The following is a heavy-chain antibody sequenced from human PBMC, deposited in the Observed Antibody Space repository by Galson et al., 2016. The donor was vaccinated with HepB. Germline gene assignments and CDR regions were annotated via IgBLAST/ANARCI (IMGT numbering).Heavy chain of an antibody. V-gene: IGHV3-30*03. J-gene: IGHJ6*02. Sequence: SLRLSCAASGFIFSNFGMHWVRQAPGKGLEWVAAISYDGNNKYYADSVKGRFTISRDNSKNTLYLQMNSLRAEDTAVYYCARDPSYYSGMDVWGQGTTVTVSS. CDR3: ARDPSYYSGMDV. CDR1: GFIFSNFG. CDR2: ISYDGNNK.